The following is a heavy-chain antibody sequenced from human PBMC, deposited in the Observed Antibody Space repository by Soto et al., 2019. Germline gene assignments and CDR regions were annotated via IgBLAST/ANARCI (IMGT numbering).Heavy chain of an antibody. Sequence: QVQLVESGGGVVQPGRSLRLSCAASGFTFSSYGMHWVRQAPGKGLEWVAVISYDGSNKYYADSVKGRFTISRDNSKNTLYLKMNSLRAEDTAVYYCAKASVSYSSSSRPFFDYWGQGTLVTVSS. CDR3: AKASVSYSSSSRPFFDY. D-gene: IGHD6-6*01. V-gene: IGHV3-30*18. CDR1: GFTFSSYG. CDR2: ISYDGSNK. J-gene: IGHJ4*02.